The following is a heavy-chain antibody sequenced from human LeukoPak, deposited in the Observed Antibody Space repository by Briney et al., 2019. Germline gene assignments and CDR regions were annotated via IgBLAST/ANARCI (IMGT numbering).Heavy chain of an antibody. D-gene: IGHD3-10*01. V-gene: IGHV3-11*01. CDR2: ISSRGSTI. CDR1: GFTLSEYY. J-gene: IGHJ4*02. Sequence: KSGGSLRLSCAAAGFTLSEYYMGWIRQAPGEGLEWGSYISSRGSTIYYADSVKGRFPIPRDNAKNSPSLQMHSLRAEDTAVHYCARAGSRLLWFAEFYFDYWGQGTLVTVSS. CDR3: ARAGSRLLWFAEFYFDY.